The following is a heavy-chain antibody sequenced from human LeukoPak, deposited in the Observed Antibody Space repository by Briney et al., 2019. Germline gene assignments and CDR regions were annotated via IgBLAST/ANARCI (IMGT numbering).Heavy chain of an antibody. CDR3: ARGWGSGYLDY. D-gene: IGHD3-16*01. CDR2: INHSGST. V-gene: IGHV4-34*01. J-gene: IGHJ4*02. CDR1: GGSFSGYY. Sequence: SETLSLTCAVYGGSFSGYYWSWIRQPPGKGLEWIGEINHSGSTNYNPSLKSRVTISVDTSKNQFSLKLSSVTAADTAVYYCARGWGSGYLDYWGRGTLVTVSS.